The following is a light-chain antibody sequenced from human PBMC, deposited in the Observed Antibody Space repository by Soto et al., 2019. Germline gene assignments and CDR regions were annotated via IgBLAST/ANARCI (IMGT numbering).Light chain of an antibody. CDR3: QQRSDWPT. V-gene: IGKV3-11*01. Sequence: EIVLTQSPATLSLSPGERATLSCRASQSINRYLAWYQQKPGQAPRLLIYDASNRAAGIPARFSGSGSGTDFTLTISSLEPEDFALYFCQQRSDWPTFGQGTTVEIK. CDR2: DAS. J-gene: IGKJ1*01. CDR1: QSINRY.